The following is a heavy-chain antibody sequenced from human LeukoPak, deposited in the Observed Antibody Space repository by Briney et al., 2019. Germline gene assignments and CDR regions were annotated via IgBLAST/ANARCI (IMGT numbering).Heavy chain of an antibody. J-gene: IGHJ4*02. D-gene: IGHD6-19*01. CDR2: IHTSGST. CDR3: ARAWQWLPLDS. V-gene: IGHV4-4*07. CDR1: GGSISSYY. Sequence: SETLSLTCTVSGGSISSYYWTWIRQPAGKGLEWIERIHTSGSTNYNPSLKSRVTTSADTSKNQFSLKLTSVTAADTAVYYCARAWQWLPLDSWGEGALGTVSP.